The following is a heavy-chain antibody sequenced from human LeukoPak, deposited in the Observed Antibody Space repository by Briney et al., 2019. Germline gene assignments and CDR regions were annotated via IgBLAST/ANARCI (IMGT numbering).Heavy chain of an antibody. D-gene: IGHD4-11*01. CDR3: ARRSDYRYYFDY. J-gene: IGHJ4*02. V-gene: IGHV3-74*01. CDR1: GLTFSNYW. CDR2: INSDGSST. Sequence: GGSLRLSCAASGLTFSNYWMHWVRQAPGKGLVWVSRINSDGSSTSYADSVKGRFTISRDNAKNTLYLQMNSLRAEDTAVYFCARRSDYRYYFDYWGQGTLVTVSS.